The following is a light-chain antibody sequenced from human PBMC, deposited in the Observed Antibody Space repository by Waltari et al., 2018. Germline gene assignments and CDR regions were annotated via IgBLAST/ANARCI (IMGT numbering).Light chain of an antibody. CDR2: DVN. J-gene: IGLJ3*02. CDR3: SSYTADTTRV. Sequence: QSPLTQPASVSGSPGQSITLPCPGPRSDVGRYKFVSCFQQLPGKAPKLMIYDVNNRPSGVSTRFSGSKSGNTASLTISGLQAEDEADYYCSSYTADTTRVFGGGTKLTVL. V-gene: IGLV2-14*03. CDR1: RSDVGRYKF.